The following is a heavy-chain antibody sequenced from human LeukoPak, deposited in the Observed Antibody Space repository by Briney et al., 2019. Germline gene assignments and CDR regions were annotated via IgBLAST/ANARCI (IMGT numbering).Heavy chain of an antibody. J-gene: IGHJ6*03. D-gene: IGHD1-26*01. CDR1: GFTFSTYE. CDR3: ARGGELRALNYYYYMDV. Sequence: GGSLRLSCASSGFTFSTYEMNWVRQAPGKGLEWVSYISSGGSTIYYADSVKGRFTISRDNAKNSLYLQMNSLRAEDTAVYYCARGGELRALNYYYYMDVWGKGTTVTISS. V-gene: IGHV3-48*03. CDR2: ISSGGSTI.